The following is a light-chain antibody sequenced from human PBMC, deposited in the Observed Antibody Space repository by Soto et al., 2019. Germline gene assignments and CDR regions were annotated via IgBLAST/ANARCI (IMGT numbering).Light chain of an antibody. CDR3: QQTDSIPLT. J-gene: IGKJ4*01. CDR2: GAS. Sequence: DIQMTQSPSSLSASVGDRVTITCRASQSISNYLNWYQQKPGKAPKLLIFGASTLQSGVPSRFSGGGSGTQFSLTISRLQPEDFATYYCQQTDSIPLTFGGGTQVEIK. CDR1: QSISNY. V-gene: IGKV1-39*01.